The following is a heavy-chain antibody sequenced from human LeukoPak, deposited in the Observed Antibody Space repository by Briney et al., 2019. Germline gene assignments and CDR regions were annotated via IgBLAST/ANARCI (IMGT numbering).Heavy chain of an antibody. CDR1: GFTFSSYA. V-gene: IGHV3-33*08. D-gene: IGHD3-10*01. CDR2: IWYDGSNK. J-gene: IGHJ4*02. CDR3: ARIGGSGSYSGHYFDH. Sequence: PGGSLRLSCAASGFTFSSYAMHWVRQAPGKGLEWVAVIWYDGSNKYYADSVKGRFTISRDNAKNTMYLQMNSLRAEDTAVYYCARIGGSGSYSGHYFDHWGQGTLVTVSS.